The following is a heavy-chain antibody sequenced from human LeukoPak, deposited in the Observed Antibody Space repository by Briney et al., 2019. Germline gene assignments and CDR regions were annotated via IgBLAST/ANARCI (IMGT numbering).Heavy chain of an antibody. V-gene: IGHV4-4*07. J-gene: IGHJ4*02. D-gene: IGHD6-19*01. Sequence: PSETLSLTCTVSGGSISSYYWSWIRQPAGKGLEWIGRIYTSGSTNHNPSLKSRVTISVDKSKNQFSLKLSSVTAADTAVYYCARDVAVAGTTNFDYWGQGTLVTVSS. CDR3: ARDVAVAGTTNFDY. CDR1: GGSISSYY. CDR2: IYTSGST.